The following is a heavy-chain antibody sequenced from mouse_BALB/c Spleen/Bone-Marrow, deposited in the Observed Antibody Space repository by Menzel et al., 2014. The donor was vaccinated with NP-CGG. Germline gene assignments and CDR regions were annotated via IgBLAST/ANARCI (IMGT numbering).Heavy chain of an antibody. CDR3: ARYDYTYCWFAY. CDR1: GFNIRDTY. J-gene: IGHJ3*01. D-gene: IGHD2-14*01. CDR2: IDPANGNT. V-gene: IGHV14-3*02. Sequence: VQLQQSGAELVKPGASVKLSCTASGFNIRDTYMHWVKQRPEQGLEWIGRIDPANGNTTYHPKFQSKATITTDAFSNTAYLPLRSLTSEDTAVYYCARYDYTYCWFAYWGQETLVTVSA.